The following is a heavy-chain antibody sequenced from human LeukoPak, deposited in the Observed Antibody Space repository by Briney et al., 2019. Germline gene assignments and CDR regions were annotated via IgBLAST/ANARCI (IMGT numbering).Heavy chain of an antibody. J-gene: IGHJ4*02. CDR1: GYTFTSYT. CDR3: ARDHVQQQNPLDY. V-gene: IGHV1-3*01. D-gene: IGHD6-13*01. Sequence: ASVKVSCKASGYTFTSYTIHWVRQAPGQRLEWMGWINAGNGNTKYSQKFQGRVTITRDTSASTAYMELSSLRSEDTAVYYCARDHVQQQNPLDYWGQGTLVTVSS. CDR2: INAGNGNT.